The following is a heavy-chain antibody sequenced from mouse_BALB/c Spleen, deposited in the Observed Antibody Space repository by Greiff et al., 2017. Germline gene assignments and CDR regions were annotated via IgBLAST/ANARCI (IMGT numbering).Heavy chain of an antibody. V-gene: IGHV5-6-5*01. J-gene: IGHJ3*01. Sequence: EVKVEESGGGLVKPGGSLKLSCAASGFTFSSYAMSWVRQTPEKRLEWVASISSGGSTYYPASVKGRFTSSRDNARNILYLQMSSLRSEDTAMYYCARGGITTAKGIAYWGQGTLVTVSA. D-gene: IGHD1-2*01. CDR3: ARGGITTAKGIAY. CDR1: GFTFSSYA. CDR2: ISSGGST.